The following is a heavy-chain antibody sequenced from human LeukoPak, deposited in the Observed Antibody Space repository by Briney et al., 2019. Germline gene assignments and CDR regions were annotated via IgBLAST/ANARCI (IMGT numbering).Heavy chain of an antibody. Sequence: GGSLRLSCVASGFTFSNAWMSWVRQAPGKGLEWVGRIKSKNDGGTTDFAAPVKGRFTISRDDSTNTLYLQMNSLKTEDTAVYYCTSHLYYGYVWGSYRLWGQGTMVTVSS. CDR1: GFTFSNAW. J-gene: IGHJ3*01. V-gene: IGHV3-15*01. CDR3: TSHLYYGYVWGSYRL. D-gene: IGHD3-16*02. CDR2: IKSKNDGGTT.